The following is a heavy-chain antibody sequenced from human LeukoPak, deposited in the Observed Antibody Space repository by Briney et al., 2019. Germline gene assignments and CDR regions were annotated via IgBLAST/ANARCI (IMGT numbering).Heavy chain of an antibody. CDR2: IYYSGST. D-gene: IGHD3-22*01. J-gene: IGHJ6*02. V-gene: IGHV4-31*03. Sequence: SETLSLTCTVSGGSISSGGYYWSWIRQHPGKGLEWIGYIYYSGSTYYNPSLKSRVTMSVDTSKNQFSLKLSSVTAADTAVYYCARDYDSSGYYYYGMDVWGQGTTVTVSS. CDR1: GGSISSGGYY. CDR3: ARDYDSSGYYYYGMDV.